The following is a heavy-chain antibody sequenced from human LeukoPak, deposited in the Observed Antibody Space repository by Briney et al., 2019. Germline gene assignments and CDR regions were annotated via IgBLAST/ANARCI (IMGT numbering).Heavy chain of an antibody. CDR2: INPNSGNT. J-gene: IGHJ4*02. V-gene: IGHV1-46*01. CDR3: ARDSGVANFYFGF. CDR1: GYTFTNYH. D-gene: IGHD2-8*01. Sequence: ASVKVSCKASGYTFTNYHMHWVRQAPGQGLEWMGKINPNSGNTSYAQKFQGRVTMTRDPSTSTVYVELSSLRSEDTAVFFCARDSGVANFYFGFWGKGTLVTVS.